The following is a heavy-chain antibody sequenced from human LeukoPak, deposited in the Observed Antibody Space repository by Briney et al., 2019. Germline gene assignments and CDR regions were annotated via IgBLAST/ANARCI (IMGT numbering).Heavy chain of an antibody. D-gene: IGHD3-3*01. CDR1: GFTFNNFA. J-gene: IGHJ4*02. Sequence: PGGSLRLSCAASGFTFNNFAMNWVRQAPGKGLEWVSIISGSGGTTYDADSVKGRFTISRDNSKNTLYLQMSSLRAEDTAVYYCAKSDDFWSGYQFDFWSQGTLVTVSS. CDR3: AKSDDFWSGYQFDF. V-gene: IGHV3-23*01. CDR2: ISGSGGTT.